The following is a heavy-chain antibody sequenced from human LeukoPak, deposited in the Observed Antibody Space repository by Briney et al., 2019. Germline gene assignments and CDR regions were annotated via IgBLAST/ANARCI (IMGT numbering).Heavy chain of an antibody. Sequence: SETLSLTCTVSGGSIRSYYWSWIRQPAGKGLEWIGRIYTTGSTTYNPSLKSRVTMSVDTSKNQFSLKLSSVTAADTAVYYCARLLYYYGSGSAFGYWGQGTLVTVSS. CDR1: GGSIRSYY. D-gene: IGHD3-10*01. V-gene: IGHV4-4*07. CDR3: ARLLYYYGSGSAFGY. CDR2: IYTTGST. J-gene: IGHJ4*02.